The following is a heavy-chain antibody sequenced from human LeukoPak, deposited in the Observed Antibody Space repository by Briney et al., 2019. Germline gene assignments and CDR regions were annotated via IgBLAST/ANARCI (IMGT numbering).Heavy chain of an antibody. J-gene: IGHJ4*02. D-gene: IGHD6-19*01. Sequence: GEPLKISCKGSGYSFTSYWIGWVCQMPGKGLEWMGIIYPGDSDTRYSPSFQGQVTISADKSISTAYLQWSSLKASDTAMYYCARRSGSGWYSYYFDYWGQGTLVTVSS. V-gene: IGHV5-51*01. CDR3: ARRSGSGWYSYYFDY. CDR1: GYSFTSYW. CDR2: IYPGDSDT.